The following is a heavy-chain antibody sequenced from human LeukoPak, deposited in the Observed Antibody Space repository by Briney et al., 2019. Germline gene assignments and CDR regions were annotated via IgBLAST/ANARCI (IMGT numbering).Heavy chain of an antibody. CDR1: GFTFSNYG. Sequence: GGSLRLSCAASGFTFSNYGMHWVRQAPGKGLEWVAFIRYDGNNKYYADSVKGRFTISRDNSKNTLYLQMNSLRTEDTAVYYCAKLISPYDSWGQGTLVTVSS. V-gene: IGHV3-30*02. CDR3: AKLISPYDS. J-gene: IGHJ4*02. CDR2: IRYDGNNK.